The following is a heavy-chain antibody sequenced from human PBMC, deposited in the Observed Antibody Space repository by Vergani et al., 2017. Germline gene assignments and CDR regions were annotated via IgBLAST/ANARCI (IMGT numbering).Heavy chain of an antibody. CDR2: ISYDGSNK. Sequence: VQLVESGGGLVQPGGSLRLSCAASGFTFSSYGMHWVRQAPGKGLEWVAVISYDGSNKYYADSVKGRFTISRDNSKNTLYLQMNSLRAEDTAVYYCAKVVDGYNLNGGGYWGQGTLVTVSS. CDR1: GFTFSSYG. CDR3: AKVVDGYNLNGGGY. D-gene: IGHD5-24*01. J-gene: IGHJ4*02. V-gene: IGHV3-30*18.